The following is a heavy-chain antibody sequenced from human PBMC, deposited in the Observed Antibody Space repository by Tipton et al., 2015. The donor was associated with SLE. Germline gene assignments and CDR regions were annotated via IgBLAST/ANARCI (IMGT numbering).Heavy chain of an antibody. Sequence: TLSLTCTVSGGSISSYYWSWIRQPPGKGLEWIGYIYYSGSTNYNPSLNSRVTISVDTSKNQFSLQLSTVTAAYTAEYYCARGRGSSSSGHYWGQGTLVTVPS. J-gene: IGHJ4*02. CDR3: ARGRGSSSSGHY. CDR2: IYYSGST. D-gene: IGHD6-6*01. V-gene: IGHV4-59*12. CDR1: GGSISSYY.